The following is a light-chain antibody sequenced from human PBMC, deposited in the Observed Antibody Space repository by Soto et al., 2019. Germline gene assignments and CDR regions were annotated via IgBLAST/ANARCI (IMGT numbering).Light chain of an antibody. J-gene: IGLJ1*01. CDR3: SSYTSSSTLYV. V-gene: IGLV2-14*01. CDR1: SSDVGGYNY. CDR2: EVS. Sequence: QSALTQAASVSGSPGQSITISCTGTSSDVGGYNYVSWYQHHPGKAPKLMIYEVSDRPSWVSNRFSGSKSGNTASLTISGLQAEDEADYYCSSYTSSSTLYVFGTGTKLTVL.